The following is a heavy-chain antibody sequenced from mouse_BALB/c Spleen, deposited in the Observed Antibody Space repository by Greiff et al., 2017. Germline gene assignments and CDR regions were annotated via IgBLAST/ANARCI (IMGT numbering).Heavy chain of an antibody. D-gene: IGHD3-3*01. CDR1: GYTFTSYV. J-gene: IGHJ3*01. CDR2: INPYNDGT. Sequence: VQLQQSGPELVKPGASVKMSCKASGYTFTSYVMHWVKQKPGQGLEWIGYINPYNDGTKYNEKFKGKATLTSDKSSSTAYMELSSLTSEDSAVYYCARAVGQSWFAYWGQGTLVTVSA. CDR3: ARAVGQSWFAY. V-gene: IGHV1-14*01.